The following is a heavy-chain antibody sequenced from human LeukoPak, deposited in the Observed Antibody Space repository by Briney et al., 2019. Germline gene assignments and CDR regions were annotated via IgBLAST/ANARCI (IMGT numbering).Heavy chain of an antibody. D-gene: IGHD3-22*01. CDR1: GYTFTDYY. V-gene: IGHV1-18*04. CDR2: ISAYNGNT. Sequence: GASVKFSCKASGYTFTDYYMHWVRQAPGQGLEWIGWISAYNGNTNYAQKLQGRVTMTTDTSTSTAYMELRSLRSDDTAVYYCARSGGSGYYLIFDYWGQGTLVTVSS. CDR3: ARSGGSGYYLIFDY. J-gene: IGHJ4*02.